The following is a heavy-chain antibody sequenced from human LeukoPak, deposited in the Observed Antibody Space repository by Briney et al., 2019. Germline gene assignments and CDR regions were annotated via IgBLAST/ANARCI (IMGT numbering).Heavy chain of an antibody. CDR1: GFTFSSYG. Sequence: PGRSLRLSCAASGFTFSSYGMHWVRQAPGKGLEWVAVIWYDGSNKYYADSVKGRFTISRDNSKNTLYLQMNSLRAEDTAVYCCATRSRALDYWGQGTLVTVSS. CDR2: IWYDGSNK. CDR3: ATRSRALDY. V-gene: IGHV3-33*01. J-gene: IGHJ4*02.